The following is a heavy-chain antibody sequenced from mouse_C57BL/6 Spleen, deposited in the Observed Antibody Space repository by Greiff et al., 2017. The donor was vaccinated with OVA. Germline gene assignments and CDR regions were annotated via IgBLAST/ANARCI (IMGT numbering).Heavy chain of an antibody. CDR2: IHPNSGST. J-gene: IGHJ3*01. V-gene: IGHV1-64*01. CDR1: GYTFTSYW. Sequence: QVQLQQPGAELVKPGASVKLSCKASGYTFTSYWMHWVKQRPGQGLEWIGMIHPNSGSTNYNEKFKSKATLTVDKSSSTAYMQLSSLTSEDSAVYYCARDYSNFWFAYWGQGTLVTVSA. CDR3: ARDYSNFWFAY. D-gene: IGHD2-5*01.